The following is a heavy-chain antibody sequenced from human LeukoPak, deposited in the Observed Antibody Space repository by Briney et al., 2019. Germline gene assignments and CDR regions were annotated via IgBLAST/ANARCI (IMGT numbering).Heavy chain of an antibody. D-gene: IGHD3-3*01. CDR3: ARGNRSGYLPSDY. V-gene: IGHV1-69*04. J-gene: IGHJ4*02. CDR2: IIPIFGIA. CDR1: GGTFSSYA. Sequence: ASVKVSCKASGGTFSSYAISWGRRAPGHALEWMGRIIPIFGIANYAQKFQSRVTITADKSTSTAYMELSSLRSEDTAVYYCARGNRSGYLPSDYWGQGTLVTVSS.